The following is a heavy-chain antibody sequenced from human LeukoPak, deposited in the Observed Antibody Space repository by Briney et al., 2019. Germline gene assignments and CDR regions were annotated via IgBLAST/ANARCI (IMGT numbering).Heavy chain of an antibody. CDR1: GFTFDAYG. CDR2: INWNGGTT. V-gene: IGHV3-20*04. Sequence: GGSLRLSCAASGFTFDAYGMSWVRPAPRKWLEWVSGINWNGGTTGYADSVKGRFTISRDNAKNSLYLQMNSLRAEDTALYYCARYPEGEQQLDYWGQGTLVTVSS. J-gene: IGHJ4*02. CDR3: ARYPEGEQQLDY. D-gene: IGHD6-13*01.